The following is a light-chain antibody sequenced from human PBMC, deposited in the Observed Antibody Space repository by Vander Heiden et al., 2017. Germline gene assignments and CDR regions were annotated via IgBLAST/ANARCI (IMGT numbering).Light chain of an antibody. J-gene: IGKJ2*01. CDR1: QSVTSN. CDR3: QQRSSWPRT. CDR2: DAS. Sequence: EIVLTQSPATLSLSPGERATIPCRASQSVTSNLAWYQQKPSQAPRLLIYDASNRATGIPDRFSGSGSETDFTRTIRSLEPEDFAVYYCQQRSSWPRTFGQGTNLEI. V-gene: IGKV3-11*01.